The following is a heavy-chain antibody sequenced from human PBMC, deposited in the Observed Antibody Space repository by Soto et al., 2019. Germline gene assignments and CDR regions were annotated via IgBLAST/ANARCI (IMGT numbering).Heavy chain of an antibody. D-gene: IGHD2-8*01. CDR2: IYWDDDK. Sequence: SGPTLVNPTQTLTLTCTFSGFSLSTXGVGVGWIRQPPGKALEWLALIYWDDDKRYSPSLKSRLTITKDTSKNQVVLTMTNMDPVDTATYYRAHLMTTAIFFYFDYWGQGTLVTVSS. J-gene: IGHJ4*02. CDR1: GFSLSTXGVG. V-gene: IGHV2-5*02. CDR3: AHLMTTAIFFYFDY.